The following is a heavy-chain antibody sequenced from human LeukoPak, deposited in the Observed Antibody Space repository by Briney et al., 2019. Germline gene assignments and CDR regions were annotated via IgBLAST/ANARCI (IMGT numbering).Heavy chain of an antibody. CDR3: ARQGVGATDC. Sequence: SETLSLTCTVSGGSISSSTYYWAWIRQSSGKGLEWIGSITYSGSTYYNPSLESRVTISVDTSKNQFSLRLISVTAVDTAVYYCARQGVGATDCWGQGTLVTVSS. V-gene: IGHV4-39*01. J-gene: IGHJ4*02. CDR2: ITYSGST. D-gene: IGHD1-26*01. CDR1: GGSISSSTYY.